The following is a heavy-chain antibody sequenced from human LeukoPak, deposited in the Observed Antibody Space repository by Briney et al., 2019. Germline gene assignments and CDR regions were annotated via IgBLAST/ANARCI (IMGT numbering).Heavy chain of an antibody. CDR2: ISTSGTII. V-gene: IGHV3-11*01. J-gene: IGHJ4*02. CDR1: GFTFSDYD. D-gene: IGHD5-18*01. Sequence: GGSLRLSCAASGFTFSDYDMNWIRQAPGKGLEWISYISTSGTIIYYTDSVKGRFTISRDNAKNSLYLQMNSLRAEDTAVYYCAKDPMGELWLRGGSYWGQGTLVTVSS. CDR3: AKDPMGELWLRGGSY.